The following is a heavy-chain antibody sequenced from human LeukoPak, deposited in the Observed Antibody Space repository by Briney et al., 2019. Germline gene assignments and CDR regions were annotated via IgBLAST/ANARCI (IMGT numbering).Heavy chain of an antibody. J-gene: IGHJ6*03. CDR1: GGSFSVYY. Sequence: SETLSLTCAVYGGSFSVYYWSWIRQPPGKGLEWIGEINHSGSTNYNPSLKSRVTISVDTSKNQFSLKLSSVTAADTAVYYCARATPLVYYYYMDVWGKGTTVTVSS. CDR2: INHSGST. CDR3: ARATPLVYYYYMDV. V-gene: IGHV4-34*01.